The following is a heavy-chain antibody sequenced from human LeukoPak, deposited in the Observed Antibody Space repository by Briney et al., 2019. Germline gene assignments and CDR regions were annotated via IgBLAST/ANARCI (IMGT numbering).Heavy chain of an antibody. V-gene: IGHV3-30*18. D-gene: IGHD6-19*01. CDR3: AKRVLGSGWSVWFDL. J-gene: IGHJ5*02. Sequence: GRSLRLSCAASGFTFSSYGMHWVRQAPGKGLEWVAVISYDGSNKYYADSVKGRFTISRDNSKNTLYLQMNSLRAEDTAVYYCAKRVLGSGWSVWFDLWGQGTLVTVSS. CDR1: GFTFSSYG. CDR2: ISYDGSNK.